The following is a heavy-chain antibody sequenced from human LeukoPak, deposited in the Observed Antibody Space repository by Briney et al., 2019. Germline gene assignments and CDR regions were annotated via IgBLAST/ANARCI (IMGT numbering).Heavy chain of an antibody. D-gene: IGHD2-2*02. Sequence: PGGSLRLSCAASGFTFSDYYMSWIRQAPGKGLEWVSAISGSGDSTYYADSMKGRFTTSRDNSKNTLYLQMNSLRAEDTAIYYCAKINARGYCSSTSCYSDYWGQGTLVTVSS. J-gene: IGHJ4*02. CDR2: ISGSGDST. V-gene: IGHV3-23*01. CDR1: GFTFSDYY. CDR3: AKINARGYCSSTSCYSDY.